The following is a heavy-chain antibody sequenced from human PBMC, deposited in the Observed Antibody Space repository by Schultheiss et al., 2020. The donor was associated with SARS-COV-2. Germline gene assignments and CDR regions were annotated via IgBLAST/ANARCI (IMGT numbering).Heavy chain of an antibody. Sequence: GGSLRLSCAASGFTFDDYGMSWVRQAPGKGLEWVANIKQDGSEKYYVDSVKGRFTISRDNAKNSLYLQMNSLRAEDTAVYYCARHERYGWFDPWGQGTLVTVSS. V-gene: IGHV3-7*03. J-gene: IGHJ5*02. D-gene: IGHD4-17*01. CDR2: IKQDGSEK. CDR1: GFTFDDYG. CDR3: ARHERYGWFDP.